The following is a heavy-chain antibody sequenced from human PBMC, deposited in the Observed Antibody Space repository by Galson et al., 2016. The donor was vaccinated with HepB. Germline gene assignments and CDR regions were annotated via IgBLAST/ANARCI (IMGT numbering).Heavy chain of an antibody. V-gene: IGHV4-39*01. J-gene: IGHJ5*02. Sequence: ETLSLTCTVSGGSISSSGYYWGWIRQPPGKGLEWIGTIYHSGNAYYNPSLKSRVSISVDTSKVQFSLNLTSVTAADTALYYCVTQRGLQLWYFAWGQGTPVTVSS. D-gene: IGHD1-1*01. CDR3: VTQRGLQLWYFA. CDR2: IYHSGNA. CDR1: GGSISSSGYY.